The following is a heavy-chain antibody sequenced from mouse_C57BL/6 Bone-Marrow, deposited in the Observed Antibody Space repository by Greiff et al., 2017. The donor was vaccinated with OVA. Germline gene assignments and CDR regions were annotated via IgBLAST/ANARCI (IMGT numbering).Heavy chain of an antibody. CDR1: GYTFTSYW. J-gene: IGHJ1*03. V-gene: IGHV1-64*01. CDR3: ARRGSPYWYFDV. Sequence: QVQLQQPGAELVKPGASVKLSCKASGYTFTSYWMHWVKQRPGQGLEWIGMIHPNSGSTNYNEKFKSKATLTVDKSSSTAYMQLSSLTSEDSAVYYCARRGSPYWYFDVWGTGTTLTVSS. D-gene: IGHD1-1*01. CDR2: IHPNSGST.